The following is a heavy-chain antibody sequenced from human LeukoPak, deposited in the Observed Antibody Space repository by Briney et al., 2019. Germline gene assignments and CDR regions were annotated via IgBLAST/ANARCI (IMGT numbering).Heavy chain of an antibody. CDR2: ISSSSSTI. Sequence: GGSLRLSCAASGFTFSSYSMNWVRQAPGKGLEWVSYISSSSSTIYYADSVKGRFTISRDNAKNSLYLQMNSLRAEDTAVYYCARATPTYYYDSSGYSNFDYWGQGTLVTVSS. CDR1: GFTFSSYS. CDR3: ARATPTYYYDSSGYSNFDY. D-gene: IGHD3-22*01. V-gene: IGHV3-48*01. J-gene: IGHJ4*02.